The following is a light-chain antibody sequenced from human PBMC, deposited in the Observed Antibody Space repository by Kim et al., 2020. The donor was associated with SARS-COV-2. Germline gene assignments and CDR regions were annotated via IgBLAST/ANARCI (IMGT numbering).Light chain of an antibody. CDR3: QSADSSGTYSWV. V-gene: IGLV3-25*03. Sequence: SYELTQPPSVSVSPGQTARITCSGDALPKQYAYWYQQKPGQAPVLVIYKDSERPSGIPERFSSSSSGTTVTLTISGVQAEDEADYYCQSADSSGTYSWVFGGGTQLTVL. J-gene: IGLJ3*02. CDR1: ALPKQY. CDR2: KDS.